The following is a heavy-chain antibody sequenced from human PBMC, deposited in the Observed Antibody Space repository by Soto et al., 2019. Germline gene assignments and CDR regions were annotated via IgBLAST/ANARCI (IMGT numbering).Heavy chain of an antibody. D-gene: IGHD6-6*01. V-gene: IGHV4-31*03. J-gene: IGHJ4*02. CDR2: IYFTGTT. CDR1: GGSISSGTSY. Sequence: SETLSLTCNVSGGSISSGTSYWTWIRQHPGEGLEWIGHIYFTGTTYSNPSLRSRLTISVDTSKNQFSLKLTSVTAADTATYYCASIPIRRPRKCTDYRCPTTLLTLSS. CDR3: ASIPIRRPRKCTDY.